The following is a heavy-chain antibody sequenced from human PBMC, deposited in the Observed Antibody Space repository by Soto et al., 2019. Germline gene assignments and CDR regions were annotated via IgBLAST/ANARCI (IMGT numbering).Heavy chain of an antibody. J-gene: IGHJ3*02. Sequence: QITLKESGPPLVKPTQTLTLTCTFSGFSLSTSGVGVGWIRQPPGKALEWLALIYWDDDKRYSPSLKSRLTITKATSKNQVVLTMTNMDPVDTATYYCAHITYYDFGDAFDIWGQGTMVTVSS. D-gene: IGHD3-3*01. CDR1: GFSLSTSGVG. CDR2: IYWDDDK. V-gene: IGHV2-5*02. CDR3: AHITYYDFGDAFDI.